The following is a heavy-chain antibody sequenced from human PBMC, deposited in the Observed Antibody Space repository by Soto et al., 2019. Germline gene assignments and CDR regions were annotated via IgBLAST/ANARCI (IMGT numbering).Heavy chain of an antibody. D-gene: IGHD6-6*01. V-gene: IGHV3-64*01. Sequence: GGSLRLSCAASGFTFSSYAMHWVRQAPGKGLEYVSAISSNGGSTYYANSVKGRFTISRDNSKNTLYLQMGSLRAEDMAVYYCARISSSVDYWGQGTLVTVSS. CDR2: ISSNGGST. J-gene: IGHJ4*02. CDR3: ARISSSVDY. CDR1: GFTFSSYA.